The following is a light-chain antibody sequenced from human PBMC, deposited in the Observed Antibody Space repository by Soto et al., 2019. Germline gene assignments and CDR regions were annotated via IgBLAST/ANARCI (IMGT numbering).Light chain of an antibody. CDR3: STYLSSSTREV. Sequence: ALTQPASVSGSPGQSITISCTGTSSDVGGYNYVSWYQQHPGKAPKLMIYDVSNRPSGVSNRFSGSKSGNTASLTISGLQAEDEADYYCSTYLSSSTREVFGTGT. CDR2: DVS. V-gene: IGLV2-14*01. CDR1: SSDVGGYNY. J-gene: IGLJ1*01.